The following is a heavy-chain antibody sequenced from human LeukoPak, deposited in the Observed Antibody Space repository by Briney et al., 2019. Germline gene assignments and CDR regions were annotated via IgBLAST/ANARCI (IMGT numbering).Heavy chain of an antibody. CDR3: ARDRQLTTPYYFDF. CDR1: GFTFSSYW. D-gene: IGHD1-1*01. CDR2: ISGSGGST. J-gene: IGHJ4*02. V-gene: IGHV3-23*01. Sequence: PGGSLRLSCAASGFTFSSYWMSWVRQAPGKGLEWVSAISGSGGSTYYADSVKGRFTISRDNSKNTLYLQMNSLRAEDTAIYYCARDRQLTTPYYFDFWGQGTLVTVSS.